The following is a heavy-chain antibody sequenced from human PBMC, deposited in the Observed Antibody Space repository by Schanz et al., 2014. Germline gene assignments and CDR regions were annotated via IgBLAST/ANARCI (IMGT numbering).Heavy chain of an antibody. V-gene: IGHV3-23*01. D-gene: IGHD3-10*01. CDR3: ARIGGSVFDY. CDR2: MNESHSTI. CDR1: GFSFSSYA. Sequence: EVQLLESGGGLVQPGGSLRLSCAASGFSFSSYAMGWVRQARGKGLEWVSAMNESHSTIYYADSVKGRFTISRDNFKGALYLQMSSLRAEDTAVYYCARIGGSVFDYWAQGTLXTVSS. J-gene: IGHJ4*02.